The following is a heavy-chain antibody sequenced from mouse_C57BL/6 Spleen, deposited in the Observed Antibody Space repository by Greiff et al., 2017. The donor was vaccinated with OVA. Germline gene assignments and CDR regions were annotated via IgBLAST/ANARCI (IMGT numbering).Heavy chain of an antibody. V-gene: IGHV5-6*01. Sequence: EVKLVESGGDLVKPGGSLKLSCAASGFTFSSYGMSWVRQTPDKRLEWVATISSGGSYTYYPDSVKGRFTISRDNAKNTLYLQMSSLKSEDTAMYYCARGDDDGDYWGQGTTLTVSS. CDR1: GFTFSSYG. J-gene: IGHJ2*01. CDR2: ISSGGSYT. CDR3: ARGDDDGDY. D-gene: IGHD2-12*01.